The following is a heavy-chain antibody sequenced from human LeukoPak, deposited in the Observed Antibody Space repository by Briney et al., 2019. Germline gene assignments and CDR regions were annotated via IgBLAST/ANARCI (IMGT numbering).Heavy chain of an antibody. CDR1: GDSVSSNSAA. V-gene: IGHV6-1*01. CDR3: ATSSVRGQADAFDI. Sequence: SQTLSLTCAISGDSVSSNSAAWNWIRQSPSRGLEWLGRTYYRFKWYHDYAVSVKSRITINPDTSKNQFSLQLNSVTPEGTAVYYCATSSVRGQADAFDIWGQGTMVTVSS. CDR2: TYYRFKWYH. D-gene: IGHD3-10*01. J-gene: IGHJ3*02.